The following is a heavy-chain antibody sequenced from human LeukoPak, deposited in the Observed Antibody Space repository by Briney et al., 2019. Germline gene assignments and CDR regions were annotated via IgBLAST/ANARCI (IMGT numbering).Heavy chain of an antibody. Sequence: NRGESLKISCKGSGYSFTSYWISWVRQMPGKGLEWMGRIDPGDSYTNYSPSFQGHVTISADKSISTAYLQWSSLKASDTAMYYCARRQLDYYYGSGSPAGGMDVWGKGTTVTVSS. V-gene: IGHV5-10-1*01. D-gene: IGHD3-10*01. J-gene: IGHJ6*04. CDR2: IDPGDSYT. CDR3: ARRQLDYYYGSGSPAGGMDV. CDR1: GYSFTSYW.